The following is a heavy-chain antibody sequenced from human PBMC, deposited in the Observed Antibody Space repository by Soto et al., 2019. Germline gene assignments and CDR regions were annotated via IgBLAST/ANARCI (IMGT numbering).Heavy chain of an antibody. CDR2: INSDGSST. CDR1: GFTFSSYW. CDR3: AKGGRITMIVVVTEFDY. Sequence: GGSLRLSCAASGFTFSSYWMHWVRQAPGKGLVWVSRINSDGSSTSYADSVKGRFTISRDNAKNTLYLQMNSLRAEDTAVYYCAKGGRITMIVVVTEFDYWGQGTLVTVSS. J-gene: IGHJ4*02. D-gene: IGHD3-22*01. V-gene: IGHV3-74*01.